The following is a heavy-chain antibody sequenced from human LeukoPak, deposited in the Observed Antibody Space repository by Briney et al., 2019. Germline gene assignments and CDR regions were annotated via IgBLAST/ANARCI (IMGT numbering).Heavy chain of an antibody. Sequence: GESLKISCKGSGYSFTCDWIGWLRQMPGKGLEGMGMIYPVDSGTKYSPSFQSQVTISADKSTTTAYLQWSSLKASDTAIYYCARRNQYSSGWFYFDSWGQGTLVTVSS. J-gene: IGHJ4*02. CDR1: GYSFTCDW. CDR2: IYPVDSGT. D-gene: IGHD6-19*01. CDR3: ARRNQYSSGWFYFDS. V-gene: IGHV5-51*01.